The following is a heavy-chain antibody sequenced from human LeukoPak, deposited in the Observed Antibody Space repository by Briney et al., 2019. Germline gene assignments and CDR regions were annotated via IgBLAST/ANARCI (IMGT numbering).Heavy chain of an antibody. Sequence: HPGGSLRLSCAASGFTFSSYGMHWVRQAPGKGLEWVAVIWYDGSKKYYADSVKGRFTISIDNSKNTLYLQMNSLRAEDTAVYYCARLYSSGWYLDYWGQGTLVTVSS. D-gene: IGHD6-19*01. CDR3: ARLYSSGWYLDY. J-gene: IGHJ4*02. V-gene: IGHV3-33*01. CDR1: GFTFSSYG. CDR2: IWYDGSKK.